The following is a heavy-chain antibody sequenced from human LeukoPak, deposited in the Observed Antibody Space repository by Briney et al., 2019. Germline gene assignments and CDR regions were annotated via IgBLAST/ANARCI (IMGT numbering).Heavy chain of an antibody. V-gene: IGHV3-21*01. CDR1: GFTFSSYS. Sequence: GGSLRLPCAASGFTFSSYSMNWVRQAPGKGLEWVSSISSRSSYMYYADSVKGRFTISRDNAKNSLYLQMNSLRAEDTAVYYCARDLRPDYYYDSSGYWLDYWGQGTLVSVSS. CDR2: ISSRSSYM. CDR3: ARDLRPDYYYDSSGYWLDY. J-gene: IGHJ4*02. D-gene: IGHD3-22*01.